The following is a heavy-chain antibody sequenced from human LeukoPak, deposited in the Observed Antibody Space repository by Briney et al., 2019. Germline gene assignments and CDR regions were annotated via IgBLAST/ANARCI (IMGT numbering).Heavy chain of an antibody. CDR3: ARDPLGQWLVQSYYFDY. J-gene: IGHJ4*02. CDR1: GFTFSDYY. CDR2: ISSSSSYT. D-gene: IGHD6-19*01. Sequence: PGRSLRLSCAASGFTFSDYYMSWIRQAPGKGLEWVSYISSSSSYTNYADSVKGRFTISRDNAKNSLYLQMNRLRAEDTAVYYCARDPLGQWLVQSYYFDYWGQGTLVTVSS. V-gene: IGHV3-11*06.